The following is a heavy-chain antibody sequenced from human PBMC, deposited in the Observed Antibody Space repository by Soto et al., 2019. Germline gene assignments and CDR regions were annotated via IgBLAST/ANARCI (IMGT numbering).Heavy chain of an antibody. V-gene: IGHV1-3*01. D-gene: IGHD6-6*01. J-gene: IGHJ4*02. CDR2: INAGNGNT. Sequence: QVQLVQSGAEVKKPGASVKVSCKASGYTFTSYAMHWVRQAPGQRLEWMGWINAGNGNTKYSQKFQGRVTITRDTSASTAYLELSSLRSEDTGVYYCACALRFSSSGSLDYWGQGTLVTVSS. CDR3: ACALRFSSSGSLDY. CDR1: GYTFTSYA.